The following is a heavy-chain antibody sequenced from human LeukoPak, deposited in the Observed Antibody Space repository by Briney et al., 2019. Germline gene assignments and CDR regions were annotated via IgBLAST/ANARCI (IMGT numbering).Heavy chain of an antibody. V-gene: IGHV4-59*11. Sequence: SETLSLTCTVSGVSIKSHYWSRIRQPPEKGLEWIGYIYYSGSTNSNPSLKSRVSMSVDTSKNQFSLKLSSVTAADTAVYYCVRVHSNWFDPWGQGTLVTVSS. D-gene: IGHD4-11*01. CDR1: GVSIKSHY. CDR3: VRVHSNWFDP. J-gene: IGHJ5*02. CDR2: IYYSGST.